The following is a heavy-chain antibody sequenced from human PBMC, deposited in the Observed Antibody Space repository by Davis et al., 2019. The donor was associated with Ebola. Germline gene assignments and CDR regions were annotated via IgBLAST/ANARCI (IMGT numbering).Heavy chain of an antibody. Sequence: GESLKISCEGSGFNFRVAWMSWVRQAPGKGLEWVGRIKSKSAGGAIDYAAPVKGRFTISRDDSKNTLFLQMNSLTPGDTAVYYCASTYYYGSGTYYNPYFGFWGQGALVTVSS. D-gene: IGHD3-10*01. J-gene: IGHJ4*02. CDR3: ASTYYYGSGTYYNPYFGF. CDR2: IKSKSAGGAI. V-gene: IGHV3-15*01. CDR1: GFNFRVAW.